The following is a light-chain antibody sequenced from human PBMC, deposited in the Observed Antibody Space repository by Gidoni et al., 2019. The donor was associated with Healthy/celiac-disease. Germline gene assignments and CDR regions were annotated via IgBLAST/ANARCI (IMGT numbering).Light chain of an antibody. CDR1: QSISSY. CDR3: QQRSNWRT. CDR2: DAS. V-gene: IGKV3-11*01. J-gene: IGKJ4*01. Sequence: ESVLTQSPATLSLSPGDRATLSCRASQSISSYLAWYQQKPGRAHRLLIYDASNRATGIPARFSGSGSGTDFTLTISSLEPEDFAIYYCQQRSNWRTFGGGTKVEIK.